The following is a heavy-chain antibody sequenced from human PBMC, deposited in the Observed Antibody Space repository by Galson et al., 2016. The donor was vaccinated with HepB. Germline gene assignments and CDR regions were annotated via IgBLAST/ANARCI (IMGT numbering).Heavy chain of an antibody. Sequence: SLRLPCAASGFTFSSYGMHRFRQAPGKGLEWVAVISYDGSNKYYADSVKGRFAISRDNSRDTPFLLMTSLRAEDTAVYYCARDPGGSSGYGMDFWGQGTTVTVSS. CDR3: ARDPGGSSGYGMDF. CDR2: ISYDGSNK. D-gene: IGHD6-13*01. CDR1: GFTFSSYG. V-gene: IGHV3-30*03. J-gene: IGHJ6*02.